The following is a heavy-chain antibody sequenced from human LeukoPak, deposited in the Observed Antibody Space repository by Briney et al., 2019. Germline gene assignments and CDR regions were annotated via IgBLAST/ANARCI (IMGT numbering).Heavy chain of an antibody. D-gene: IGHD6-13*01. Sequence: PSETLSLTCTVSGDSISGYYWNWIRQPPGRGLEWIGYIYYNGNTAYNPSLKSRVTISVDMSKNQFSLKLSSMTAADTAVYYCAIGLPGSSWHLGYWGQGTLVTVSS. J-gene: IGHJ4*02. CDR3: AIGLPGSSWHLGY. V-gene: IGHV4-59*01. CDR2: IYYNGNT. CDR1: GDSISGYY.